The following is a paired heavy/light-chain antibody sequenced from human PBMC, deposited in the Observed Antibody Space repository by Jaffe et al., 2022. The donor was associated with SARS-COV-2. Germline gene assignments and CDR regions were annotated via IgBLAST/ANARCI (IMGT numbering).Heavy chain of an antibody. J-gene: IGHJ4*02. CDR2: INTNTGNP. V-gene: IGHV7-4-1*02. CDR3: ARGRGSCTTTSCHFDY. Sequence: QVQLVQSGSELKEPGASVKVSCKGSGYTFTTYGINWVRQAPGQGLEWMGWINTNTGNPRYVQGFTGRFVFSLDTSVSTAYLQINSLKAEDTAVYYCARGRGSCTTTSCHFDYWGQGALVTVSS. CDR1: GYTFTTYG. D-gene: IGHD2-2*01.
Light chain of an antibody. CDR3: QQYNTYSPRLT. Sequence: DIQMTQSPSTLSASVGDRVTITCRASQSISTWLAWYQQKPGKAPKLLIYQASSLESGVPSRFSGSGSGTEFTLTISSLQPDDFATYYCQQYNTYSPRLTFGGGTKVEIK. J-gene: IGKJ4*01. CDR2: QAS. CDR1: QSISTW. V-gene: IGKV1-5*03.